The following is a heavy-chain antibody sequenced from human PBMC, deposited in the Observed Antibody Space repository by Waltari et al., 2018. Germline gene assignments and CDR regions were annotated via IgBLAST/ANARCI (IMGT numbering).Heavy chain of an antibody. J-gene: IGHJ4*02. CDR2: TSGTGGTS. D-gene: IGHD1-7*01. CDR1: VFPFTSFA. Sequence: EVQLVESGGGLVQPGGTLRLSWAASVFPFTSFAMRWVREAPGKGLEWVSTTSGTGGTSYYADSVKGRFTISRDSSKKTLYLESNSLRVDDTAVYYCTRDRPNSRAFEYWGRGTLVSVSS. V-gene: IGHV3-23*04. CDR3: TRDRPNSRAFEY.